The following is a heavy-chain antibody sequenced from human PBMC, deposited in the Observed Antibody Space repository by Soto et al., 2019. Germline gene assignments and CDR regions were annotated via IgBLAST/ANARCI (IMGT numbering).Heavy chain of an antibody. CDR2: ISARSSYI. V-gene: IGHV3-21*01. J-gene: IGHJ5*02. D-gene: IGHD2-15*01. CDR3: AGEAATAWFDP. CDR1: GFTFSDHS. Sequence: GGSLRLSXAASGFTFSDHSMNWVRQAPGKGLEWVSSISARSSYIYYADSMKGRFTISRDNAKNSLYLQMNSLRVEDTAVYYCAGEAATAWFDPWGQGTLVTVSS.